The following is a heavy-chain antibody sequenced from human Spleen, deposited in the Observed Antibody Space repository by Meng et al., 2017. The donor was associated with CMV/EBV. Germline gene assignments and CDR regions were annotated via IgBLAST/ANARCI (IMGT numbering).Heavy chain of an antibody. CDR2: IYYSVTT. Sequence: DSITSTNSQWGWIRQPPGEGLEWIGSIYYSVTTYYNPSLKSRVTISVDTPKNQFSLELTSVTAADTAVYYCARVRVAAALGLNWFDPWGQGTLVTVSS. D-gene: IGHD2-2*01. V-gene: IGHV4-39*07. CDR1: DSITSTNSQ. CDR3: ARVRVAAALGLNWFDP. J-gene: IGHJ5*02.